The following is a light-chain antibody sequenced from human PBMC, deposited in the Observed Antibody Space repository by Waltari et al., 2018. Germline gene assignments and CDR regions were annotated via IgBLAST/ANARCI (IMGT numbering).Light chain of an antibody. J-gene: IGKJ4*01. CDR1: QSISSW. Sequence: DIQMTQSPSTLSASVGDRVTITCRASQSISSWLAWYQQKPGKAPKVLIHKASSLASGVPSRFSGSGSGTEFTLTSSSLQPDDFATYYCQQYSSYSAVTFGGGTKVEIK. V-gene: IGKV1-5*03. CDR3: QQYSSYSAVT. CDR2: KAS.